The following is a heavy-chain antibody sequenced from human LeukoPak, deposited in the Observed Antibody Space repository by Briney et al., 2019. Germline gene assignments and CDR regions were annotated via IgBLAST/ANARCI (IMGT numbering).Heavy chain of an antibody. CDR2: IKQDGSEK. Sequence: GGSLRLSCAASGFTFSSYWMSWVRQAPGKGLEWVANIKQDGSEKYYVDSVKGRFTISRDNAKNSLYLQMNSLRAEDTAVYYCARDGEYSSGWYGFDYWGQGPLVTVSS. CDR1: GFTFSSYW. J-gene: IGHJ4*02. V-gene: IGHV3-7*01. CDR3: ARDGEYSSGWYGFDY. D-gene: IGHD6-19*01.